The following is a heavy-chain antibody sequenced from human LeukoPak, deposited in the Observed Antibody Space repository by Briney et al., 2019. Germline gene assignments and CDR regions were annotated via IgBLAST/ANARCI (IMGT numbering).Heavy chain of an antibody. CDR1: GFAFDEHG. V-gene: IGHV3-20*04. CDR2: INWSGGST. Sequence: GGSLRLSCTASGFAFDEHGMSWVREVPGKGLEWVSGINWSGGSTGYADPLRGRFTISRDNAKNSLYLQMDSLRAEDTALYYCARAPITSPFYFDYWGQGTLVTVSS. J-gene: IGHJ4*02. CDR3: ARAPITSPFYFDY. D-gene: IGHD2-2*01.